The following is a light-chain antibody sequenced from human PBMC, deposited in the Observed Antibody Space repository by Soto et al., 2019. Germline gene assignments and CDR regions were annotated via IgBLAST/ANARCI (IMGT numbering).Light chain of an antibody. CDR1: QSVSRY. Sequence: EIVLTQSPATLSLSPGDRATLSCRASQSVSRYLAWYQQEPGQAPRLLIYDASNRATGIPARFGGSGSGTDFTLTIRSLEPEDFAVYYCQQRSNWPRTFGQGTKLEIK. V-gene: IGKV3-11*01. J-gene: IGKJ2*01. CDR2: DAS. CDR3: QQRSNWPRT.